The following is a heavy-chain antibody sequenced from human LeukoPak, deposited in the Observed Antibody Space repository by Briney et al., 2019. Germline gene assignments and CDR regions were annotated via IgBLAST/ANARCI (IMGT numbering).Heavy chain of an antibody. CDR1: SYTFTSYY. CDR2: INPSIGST. D-gene: IGHD1-26*01. J-gene: IGHJ4*02. Sequence: GASVTVSCKASSYTFTSYYIHWVRQAPGQGLEWMGIINPSIGSTIYSQKFQGRVTMTRDTSPSTVYMELSSLKSEDTAVFYCAISGNYFRPFDYWGQGTLVSVSS. V-gene: IGHV1-46*01. CDR3: AISGNYFRPFDY.